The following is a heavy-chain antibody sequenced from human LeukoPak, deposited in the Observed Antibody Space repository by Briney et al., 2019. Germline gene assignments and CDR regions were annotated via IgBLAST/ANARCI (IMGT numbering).Heavy chain of an antibody. CDR2: VYAGGST. V-gene: IGHV3-66*01. CDR3: SRCPHDAFDI. CDR1: GFTVGTSY. J-gene: IGHJ3*02. Sequence: GGSLRLSCAVSGFTVGTSYMSWVRQAPGKGLEWVSVVYAGGSTYYAASVRDRFTISRDTSKNTLYRQMNSLRCEDTAVYYCSRCPHDAFDIWGQGTMVTVSS.